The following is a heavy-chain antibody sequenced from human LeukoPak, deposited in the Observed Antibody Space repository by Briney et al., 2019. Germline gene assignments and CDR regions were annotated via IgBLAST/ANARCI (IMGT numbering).Heavy chain of an antibody. V-gene: IGHV3-7*05. D-gene: IGHD4-17*01. CDR3: ARDTSVTHIFDY. CDR2: IKQDGGEK. Sequence: PGGSLRLSCAASGFTSSTYWMSWVRQAPGKGLEWVANIKQDGGEKSYVDSVRGRFTISRDNAKNSLYLQMNSLRAEDTAVYYCARDTSVTHIFDYWGQGTLVTVSS. CDR1: GFTSSTYW. J-gene: IGHJ4*02.